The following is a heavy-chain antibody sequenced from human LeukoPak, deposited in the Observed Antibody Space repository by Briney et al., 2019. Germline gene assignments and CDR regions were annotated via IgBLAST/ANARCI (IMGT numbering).Heavy chain of an antibody. CDR1: GFTFDDYA. V-gene: IGHV3-9*01. D-gene: IGHD3-22*01. CDR2: ISWNSGSI. CDR3: APLYYDSSGYYSDFDY. Sequence: GGSLRLSCAASGFTFDDYAMHWVRQAPGKGLEWVSGISWNSGSIGYADSVKGRFTISRDNAKNSLYLQMNSLRAEDTALYYCAPLYYDSSGYYSDFDYWGQGTLVTVSS. J-gene: IGHJ4*02.